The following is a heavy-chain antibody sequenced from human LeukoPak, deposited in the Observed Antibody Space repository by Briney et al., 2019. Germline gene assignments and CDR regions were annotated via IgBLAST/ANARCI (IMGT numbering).Heavy chain of an antibody. Sequence: GASVKVSCKASGYTFTTYYMHWVRQAPGQGFEWMGIINPSGGSTNYAQKFQGRVTMTRDTSTSTVYMELSSLRSDDTAVYYRARDLGGSYQDYWGQGTLVTVSS. V-gene: IGHV1-46*01. CDR3: ARDLGGSYQDY. D-gene: IGHD1-26*01. CDR1: GYTFTTYY. J-gene: IGHJ4*02. CDR2: INPSGGST.